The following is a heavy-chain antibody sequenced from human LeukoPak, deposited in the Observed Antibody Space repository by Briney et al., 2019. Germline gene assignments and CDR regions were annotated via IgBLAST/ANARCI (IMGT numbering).Heavy chain of an antibody. CDR2: IYSGGST. D-gene: IGHD3-16*01. CDR1: GFTVSSKY. V-gene: IGHV3-53*01. Sequence: GGSLRLSCVASGFTVSSKYMSWVRQAPGKGLGWVSVIYSGGSTYYGESVKGRFTISRDNSKNTVYLQMNALRAEDSAVYYCARGTVWRLGSYGLDVWGQGTTVTVSS. J-gene: IGHJ6*02. CDR3: ARGTVWRLGSYGLDV.